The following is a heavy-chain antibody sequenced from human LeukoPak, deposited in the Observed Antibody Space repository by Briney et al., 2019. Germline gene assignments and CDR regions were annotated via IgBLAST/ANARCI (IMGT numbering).Heavy chain of an antibody. V-gene: IGHV3-21*01. CDR2: ISSSSSYI. CDR1: GFTFSSYS. CDR3: ARAYSSSWHYWYFDL. J-gene: IGHJ2*01. Sequence: GGSLRLSCAASGFTFSSYSMNWVRQAPGKGLEWVSSISSSSSYIYYADSVKGRFTISRDNAKNSLYLQMNSPRAGDTAVYYCARAYSSSWHYWYFDLWGRGTLVTVSS. D-gene: IGHD6-13*01.